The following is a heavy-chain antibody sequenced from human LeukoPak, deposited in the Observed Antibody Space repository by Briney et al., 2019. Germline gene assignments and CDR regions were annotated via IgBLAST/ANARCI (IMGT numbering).Heavy chain of an antibody. V-gene: IGHV1-2*02. Sequence: ASVKVSCKASGYTFTGYYIHWVRQAPGQGLEWVGWINAHSGETSYAQNFQGSVTMTSDTSISTAYLDLSRLRSDDTAVYYCARDLGCSSTSCYYPPYNWFDPWGQGTLVTVSS. D-gene: IGHD2-2*01. CDR1: GYTFTGYY. J-gene: IGHJ5*02. CDR3: ARDLGCSSTSCYYPPYNWFDP. CDR2: INAHSGET.